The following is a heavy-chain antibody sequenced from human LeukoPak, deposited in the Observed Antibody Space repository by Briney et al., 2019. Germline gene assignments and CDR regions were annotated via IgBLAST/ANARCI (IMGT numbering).Heavy chain of an antibody. Sequence: GGSLRLSCAASGFTFSSYAMHWVRQAPGKGLEWVAVISYDGSNKYYADSVKGRFTISRDNSKNTLYLQMNSLRTEDTAVYYCARTLFIAAAGPGAFDIWGQGTMVTVSS. V-gene: IGHV3-30-3*01. D-gene: IGHD6-13*01. CDR3: ARTLFIAAAGPGAFDI. CDR1: GFTFSSYA. CDR2: ISYDGSNK. J-gene: IGHJ3*02.